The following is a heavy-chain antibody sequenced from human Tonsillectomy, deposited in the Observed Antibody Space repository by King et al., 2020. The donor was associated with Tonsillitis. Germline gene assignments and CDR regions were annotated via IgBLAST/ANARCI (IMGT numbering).Heavy chain of an antibody. CDR1: GFTFSSYW. V-gene: IGHV3-7*01. D-gene: IGHD1-1*01. CDR3: ARDGSELDWYFDL. J-gene: IGHJ2*01. Sequence: VQLVESGGGLVQPGGSLRLSCAASGFTFSSYWMSWVRQAPGKGLEWVANIKQDGSEKYYVDSVKGRFTISRDNAKNSLYLQMNSLRAEDTAVYYCARDGSELDWYFDLWGRGTLVTVSS. CDR2: IKQDGSEK.